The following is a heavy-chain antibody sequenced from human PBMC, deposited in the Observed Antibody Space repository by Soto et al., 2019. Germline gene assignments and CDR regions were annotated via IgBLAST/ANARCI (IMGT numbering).Heavy chain of an antibody. J-gene: IGHJ4*02. CDR1: GYNFINYG. CDR2: ISVHNGNI. Sequence: VASVKVSCKASGYNFINYGITWVRQAPGQGLEWMGWISVHNGNIKYAQKLQGRVTMTTDTSTSTAYMELRSLRSDDTAVYYCVRDLDGSGSYYTDYWGPGTVVTVSS. V-gene: IGHV1-18*01. D-gene: IGHD3-10*01. CDR3: VRDLDGSGSYYTDY.